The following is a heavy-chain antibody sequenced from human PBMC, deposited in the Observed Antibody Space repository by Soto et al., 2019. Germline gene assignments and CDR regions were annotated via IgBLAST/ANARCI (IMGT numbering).Heavy chain of an antibody. D-gene: IGHD6-13*01. CDR1: GYNFINYW. Sequence: PGESLKISCKASGYNFINYWIGWVRQMPEKGLEWMGFIYPDDSDTKYSPSFQGQVTISVDKSITTASLQWSSLKASDTAMYYCARIPFAATGFYFDYWAQGTLVTVSS. CDR2: IYPDDSDT. V-gene: IGHV5-51*01. J-gene: IGHJ4*02. CDR3: ARIPFAATGFYFDY.